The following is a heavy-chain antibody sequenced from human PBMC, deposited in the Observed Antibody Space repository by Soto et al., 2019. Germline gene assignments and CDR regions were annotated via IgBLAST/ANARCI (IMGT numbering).Heavy chain of an antibody. CDR2: IVPMLGTP. Sequence: QVQLVQSGAEVKEPGSSVRVSCKASGGTFDNFIMNWVRQTPGQGLEWMGGIVPMLGTPTYAEKFKGRVTISATGSTSTMYMEVTSLRSEDTAIYYCARNGTYSSSLSQYXXMDVWGQGTTVTVSS. CDR1: GGTFDNFI. J-gene: IGHJ6*02. D-gene: IGHD1-26*01. CDR3: ARNGTYSSSLSQYXXMDV. V-gene: IGHV1-69*01.